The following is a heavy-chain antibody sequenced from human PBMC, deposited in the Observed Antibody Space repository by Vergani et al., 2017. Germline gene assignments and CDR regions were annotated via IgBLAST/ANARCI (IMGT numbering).Heavy chain of an antibody. CDR3: ARDGPDIVVVPAASRYYYYMDV. CDR1: GFTFSSYG. V-gene: IGHV3-33*01. CDR2: IWYDGSNK. D-gene: IGHD2-2*01. J-gene: IGHJ6*03. Sequence: QVQLVESGGGVVQPGRSLRLSCAASGFTFSSYGMHWVRQAPGKGLEWVAVIWYDGSNKYYADSVKGRFTISRDNSKNTLYLQMNSLRAEETAVYYCARDGPDIVVVPAASRYYYYMDVWGKGTTVTVSS.